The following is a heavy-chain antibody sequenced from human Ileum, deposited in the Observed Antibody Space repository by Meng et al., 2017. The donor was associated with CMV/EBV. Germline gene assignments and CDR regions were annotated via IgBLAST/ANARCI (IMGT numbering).Heavy chain of an antibody. CDR1: GFTFSSYS. CDR3: ARRGLGDI. D-gene: IGHD7-27*01. CDR2: ISSSSSYI. Sequence: GVLKISCAASGFTFSSYSMNWVRQAPGKGLEWVSSISSSSSYIYYADSVKGRFTISRDNAKNSLYLQMNSLRAEDTAVYYCARRGLGDIWGQGTMVTVSS. J-gene: IGHJ3*02. V-gene: IGHV3-21*01.